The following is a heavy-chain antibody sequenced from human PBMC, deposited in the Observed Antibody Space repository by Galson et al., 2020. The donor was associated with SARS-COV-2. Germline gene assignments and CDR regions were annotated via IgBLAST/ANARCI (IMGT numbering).Heavy chain of an antibody. D-gene: IGHD4-17*01. Sequence: GESLKISCAASGFTFSDHAMHWVRQAPGKGLEWVAQIFYDGSDKYYGDSVKGRFTISRDNSKNTLYLQMNSLRAEDTAVYYCASELTTGFDYWGQGTLVTVSS. V-gene: IGHV3-30*03. CDR1: GFTFSDHA. CDR2: IFYDGSDK. J-gene: IGHJ4*02. CDR3: ASELTTGFDY.